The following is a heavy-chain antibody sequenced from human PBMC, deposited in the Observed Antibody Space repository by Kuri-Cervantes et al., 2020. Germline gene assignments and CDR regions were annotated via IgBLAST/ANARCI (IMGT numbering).Heavy chain of an antibody. CDR2: ISWNSGSI. CDR3: ARDLSGSYYYYYYYGMDV. D-gene: IGHD3-10*01. J-gene: IGHJ6*02. CDR1: GFTFDDYA. Sequence: SLKISCAASGFTFDDYAMHWVRQAPGKGLEWVSGISWNSGSIGYADSVKGRFTISRDNAKNSLYLQMNSLRAEDTAVYYCARDLSGSYYYYYYYGMDVWGQGTTVTVSS. V-gene: IGHV3-9*01.